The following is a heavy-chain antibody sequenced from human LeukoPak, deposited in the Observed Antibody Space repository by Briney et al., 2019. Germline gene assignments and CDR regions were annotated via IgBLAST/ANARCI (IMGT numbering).Heavy chain of an antibody. CDR1: GFTFSEYA. Sequence: GGSLRLSCAASGFTFSEYAMNWVRQAPGKGLEWVSHITGGGERTYFADSVKGRFTMSRDNSKNTLYLQMSSLRAEDTAVYYCAKDFVVRNGVYDAFDDWGQGTMVSVS. D-gene: IGHD5-24*01. J-gene: IGHJ3*01. CDR2: ITGGGERT. CDR3: AKDFVVRNGVYDAFDD. V-gene: IGHV3-23*01.